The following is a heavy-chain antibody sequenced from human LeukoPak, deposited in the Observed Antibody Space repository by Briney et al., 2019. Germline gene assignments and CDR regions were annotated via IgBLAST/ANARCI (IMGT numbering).Heavy chain of an antibody. CDR2: ISSNGGST. D-gene: IGHD3-22*01. Sequence: GGSLRLSCAASGFTFSSYAMHWVRQAPGKGLEYVSAISSNGGSTYYANSVKGRFTISRDNSKNTLYLQMGSLRAEDMAVYYCARESSSGYYYSWGQGTLVTVSS. V-gene: IGHV3-64*01. J-gene: IGHJ4*02. CDR3: ARESSSGYYYS. CDR1: GFTFSSYA.